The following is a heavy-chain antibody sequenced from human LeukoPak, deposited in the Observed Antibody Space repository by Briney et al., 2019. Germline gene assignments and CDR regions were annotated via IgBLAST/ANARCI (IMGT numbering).Heavy chain of an antibody. V-gene: IGHV4-59*01. J-gene: IGHJ6*02. CDR1: GGSLCHYY. Sequence: SETLSLLCTVSGGSLCHYYLNWLRQPPGKGLEWIGYIYYSGSTNFNASLRSRVTISLDTSKNQLSLKLTSVTAADTAVYYCARSYSSTGYYHYGMEVGGQGATVTVSS. D-gene: IGHD3-22*01. CDR3: ARSYSSTGYYHYGMEV. CDR2: IYYSGST.